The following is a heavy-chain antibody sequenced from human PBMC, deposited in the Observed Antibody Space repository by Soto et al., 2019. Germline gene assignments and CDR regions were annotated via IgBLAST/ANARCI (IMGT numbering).Heavy chain of an antibody. J-gene: IGHJ4*02. V-gene: IGHV3-23*01. CDR3: VRDFEY. CDR2: ISGGGGST. CDR1: GFSFNIFA. Sequence: PGGSLRLSCAASGFSFNIFAMNWVRQAPGKGLEWVSGISGGGGSTYYADSVKGRVTISRDNAKNTLYLQMNSLRAEDTAVYYCVRDFEYWGQGTLVTVSS.